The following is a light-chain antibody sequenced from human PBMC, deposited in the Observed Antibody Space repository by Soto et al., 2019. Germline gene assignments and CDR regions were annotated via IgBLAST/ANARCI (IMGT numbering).Light chain of an antibody. Sequence: QSVLTQPPSVSGAPGQRVTISCTGSSSNIGAGYDVHWYQQLPGTAPKLLIYVNNNRPSGVPDRFSGSKSGTSASLAITGLQAEDEADYYCQSYDSSPSGYVVFGGGTKVTVL. CDR1: SSNIGAGYD. J-gene: IGLJ2*01. CDR2: VNN. V-gene: IGLV1-40*01. CDR3: QSYDSSPSGYVV.